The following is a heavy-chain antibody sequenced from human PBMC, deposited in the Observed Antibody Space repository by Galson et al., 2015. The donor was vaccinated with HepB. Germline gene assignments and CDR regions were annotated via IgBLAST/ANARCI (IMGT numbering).Heavy chain of an antibody. CDR3: TRVRHLARGMDV. CDR2: TYYRSRWSN. Sequence: CAISGDSVTSNSVGWNWIRQSPSRGLEWPGRTYYRSRWSNDYAASVKSRITINPDTSRNRFSLQLNSVTPEDTGVYYCTRVRHLARGMDVWGQGTTVTVSS. D-gene: IGHD5-12*01. V-gene: IGHV6-1*01. CDR1: GDSVTSNSVG. J-gene: IGHJ6*02.